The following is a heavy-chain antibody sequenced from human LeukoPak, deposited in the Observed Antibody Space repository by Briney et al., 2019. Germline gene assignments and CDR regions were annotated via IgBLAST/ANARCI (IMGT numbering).Heavy chain of an antibody. D-gene: IGHD6-13*01. CDR3: ARDGRLYSSSWLHDY. CDR1: GYTFTSYG. CDR2: IIPILGIA. V-gene: IGHV1-69*04. J-gene: IGHJ4*02. Sequence: ASVKVSCKASGYTFTSYGISWVRQAPGQGLECMGRIIPILGIANYAQKFQGRVTITADKSTSTAYMELSSLRSEDTAVYYCARDGRLYSSSWLHDYWGQGTLVTVSS.